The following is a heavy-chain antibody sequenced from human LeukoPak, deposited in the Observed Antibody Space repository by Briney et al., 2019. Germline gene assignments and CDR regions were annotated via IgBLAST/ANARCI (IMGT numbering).Heavy chain of an antibody. Sequence: GGSLRLSCAASGFTFSSYEMNWVRQAPGKGLEWVSYISSSGSTIYYADSVKGRFTISRDNAKNSLYLQMNSLRAEDTAVYYGARVHHSSWFHTFDYWGQGTLVTVSS. CDR3: ARVHHSSWFHTFDY. D-gene: IGHD6-13*01. CDR2: ISSSGSTI. V-gene: IGHV3-48*03. CDR1: GFTFSSYE. J-gene: IGHJ4*02.